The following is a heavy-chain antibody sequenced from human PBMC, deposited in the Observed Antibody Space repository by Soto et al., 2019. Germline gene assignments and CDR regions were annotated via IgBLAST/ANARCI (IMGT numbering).Heavy chain of an antibody. D-gene: IGHD2-15*01. V-gene: IGHV4-59*12. CDR2: ISDGGST. CDR1: GGSIYTYY. Sequence: PSETLSLTCNVSGGSIYTYYWNWIRQSPGKGLEWIGYISDGGSTNYNPSLKSRVTISVDTSKKQVSLQLNYVTPEDTAVYYCARVHCSAGTCLDGLDFWGQGTTVTVSS. J-gene: IGHJ6*02. CDR3: ARVHCSAGTCLDGLDF.